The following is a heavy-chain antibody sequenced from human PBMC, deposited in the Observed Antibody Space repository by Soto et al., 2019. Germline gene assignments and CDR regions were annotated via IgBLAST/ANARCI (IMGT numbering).Heavy chain of an antibody. Sequence: SSLKSSFKASGSTFTSYYMHWVRQAPGQGLEWMGIINPSGGSTSYAQKFQGRVTMTRDTSTSTVYMELSSLRSEDTAVYHCARDREWLRGGMDVWGQGTTVTGSS. CDR2: INPSGGST. V-gene: IGHV1-46*01. CDR1: GSTFTSYY. D-gene: IGHD5-12*01. J-gene: IGHJ6*01. CDR3: ARDREWLRGGMDV.